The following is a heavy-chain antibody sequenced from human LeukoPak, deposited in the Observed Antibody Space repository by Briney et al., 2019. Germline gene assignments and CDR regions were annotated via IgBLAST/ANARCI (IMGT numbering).Heavy chain of an antibody. J-gene: IGHJ4*02. D-gene: IGHD3-3*01. CDR1: GYTFTGYY. CDR2: IDPNNAGT. V-gene: IGHV1-2*02. CDR3: ATLYDIWSGSDFYLDY. Sequence: ASVKVSCKTSGYTFTGYYLHWLRQAPGQGLEWMGWIDPNNAGTKYGQKFQGRISMTSDTSINTAYMELSRLRSDDTAVYYCATLYDIWSGSDFYLDYWGQGTLVTVSS.